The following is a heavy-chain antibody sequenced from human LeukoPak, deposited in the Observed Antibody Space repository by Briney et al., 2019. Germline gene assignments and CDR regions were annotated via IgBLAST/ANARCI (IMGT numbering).Heavy chain of an antibody. Sequence: GESLKISCKGSGNSFTSYWIGWVRQMPGKGLEWMEIIYPGDSDTRYSPSFQVQVTISADKSISTAYPQWSSLKASDTAMYYCARLPRYSGYDYGYYYYGMDVWGQGTTVTVSS. CDR1: GNSFTSYW. CDR2: IYPGDSDT. D-gene: IGHD5-12*01. V-gene: IGHV5-51*01. J-gene: IGHJ6*02. CDR3: ARLPRYSGYDYGYYYYGMDV.